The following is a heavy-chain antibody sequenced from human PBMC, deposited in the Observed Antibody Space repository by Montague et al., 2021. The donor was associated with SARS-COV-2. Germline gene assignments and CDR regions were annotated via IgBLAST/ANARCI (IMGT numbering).Heavy chain of an antibody. CDR1: GGSIRSGSYY. J-gene: IGHJ6*02. CDR3: ARDYGDYSYYYGLDV. D-gene: IGHD4-17*01. CDR2: IYSSGST. Sequence: TLSLTCTVSGGSIRSGSYYWSWIRQPAGKGLEWIGRIYSSGSTNYNPSLKRRVTMSVDTSKNQFSLKVSSVTAADTAVYYCARDYGDYSYYYGLDVWGQGTTVTVSS. V-gene: IGHV4-61*02.